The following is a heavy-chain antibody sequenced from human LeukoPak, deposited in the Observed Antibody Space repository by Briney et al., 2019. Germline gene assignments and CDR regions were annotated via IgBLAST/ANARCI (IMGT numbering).Heavy chain of an antibody. CDR1: GLTFRNAW. Sequence: PGGSLRLSCAASGLTFRNAWMTWVRQAPGKGLEWVGLIKSKADCETTHYAAPVKGRFTILRDDSKNTMYLQMNSLKTEDTAVYYCTTRKYDSSYFGDYWGQGTLVTVSS. D-gene: IGHD3-22*01. V-gene: IGHV3-15*01. CDR2: IKSKADCETT. J-gene: IGHJ4*02. CDR3: TTRKYDSSYFGDY.